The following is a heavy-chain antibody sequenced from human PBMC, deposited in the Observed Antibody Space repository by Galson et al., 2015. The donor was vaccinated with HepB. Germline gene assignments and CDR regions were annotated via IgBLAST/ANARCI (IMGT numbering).Heavy chain of an antibody. Sequence: SLRLSCAASGFTVSSNYMSWVRQAPGKGLEWVSVIYSGGSTYYADSVKGRFTISRDNSKNTLYLQMNSLRAEDTAVYYCARVDHPAVGAMGYWGQGTLVTVSS. J-gene: IGHJ4*02. CDR1: GFTVSSNY. D-gene: IGHD1-26*01. CDR2: IYSGGST. CDR3: ARVDHPAVGAMGY. V-gene: IGHV3-53*01.